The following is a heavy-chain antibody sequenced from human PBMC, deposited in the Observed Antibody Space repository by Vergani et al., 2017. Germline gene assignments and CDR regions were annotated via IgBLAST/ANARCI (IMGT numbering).Heavy chain of an antibody. V-gene: IGHV4-39*01. J-gene: IGHJ3*02. Sequence: QLQLQESGPGLVKPSETLSLTCTVSGGSISSSSYYWGWIRQPPGKGLEWIGSIYYSGSTYYNPSLKSRVTISVDTSKNQFSLKLSSVTAADTAVYYCSRQRRPSTMIVVPRPPNAFDIWGQGTMVTVSS. CDR2: IYYSGST. D-gene: IGHD3-22*01. CDR3: SRQRRPSTMIVVPRPPNAFDI. CDR1: GGSISSSSYY.